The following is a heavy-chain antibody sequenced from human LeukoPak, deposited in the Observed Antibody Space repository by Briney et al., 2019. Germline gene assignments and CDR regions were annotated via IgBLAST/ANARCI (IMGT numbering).Heavy chain of an antibody. CDR3: AVNSTKHTFDI. J-gene: IGHJ3*02. CDR1: GGSISSSSYY. Sequence: SETLSLTCTVSGGSISSSSYYWGWIRQPPGKGLEWIASISYSGTTYYNPSLKSRVTISVDTSKNQFSLKLSSVTAADTAVYYCAVNSTKHTFDIWGQGTMVTVSS. V-gene: IGHV4-39*01. CDR2: ISYSGTT. D-gene: IGHD5/OR15-5a*01.